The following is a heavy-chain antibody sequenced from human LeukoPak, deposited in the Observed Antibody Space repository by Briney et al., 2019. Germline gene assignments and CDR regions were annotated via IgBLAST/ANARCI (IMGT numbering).Heavy chain of an antibody. D-gene: IGHD6-19*01. CDR2: IYYRGST. J-gene: IGHJ4*02. CDR1: GGSISSTTYY. CDR3: AREGVYSSGWTDFDY. Sequence: SETLSLTCTVAGGSISSTTYYWGWIRQPPGKGLEWIGSIYYRGSTYYNPSLKSRVTISIDTSKNHFSLTLSSVTAADTAVYYCAREGVYSSGWTDFDYWGQGTLVTVSS. V-gene: IGHV4-39*07.